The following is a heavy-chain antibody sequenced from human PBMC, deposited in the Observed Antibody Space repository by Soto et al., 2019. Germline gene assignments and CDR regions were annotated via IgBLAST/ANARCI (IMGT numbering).Heavy chain of an antibody. CDR2: FDPEDGET. CDR3: ATDLRADGMAAAGWGY. J-gene: IGHJ4*02. CDR1: GYTLTELS. Sequence: QVQLVQSGAEVKKPGASVKVSCKVSGYTLTELSMHWVRQAPGKGLEWMGGFDPEDGETIYAQKIERIVRMAEDKYTAPADMELSSVRTEDKAVYYCATDLRADGMAAAGWGYWGEGTLVTVSS. D-gene: IGHD6-13*01. V-gene: IGHV1-24*01.